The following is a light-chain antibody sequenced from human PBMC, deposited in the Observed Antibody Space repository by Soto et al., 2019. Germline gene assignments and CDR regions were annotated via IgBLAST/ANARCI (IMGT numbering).Light chain of an antibody. Sequence: QSVLTQPPSLSVAPGQRVTISCTGSSSNIGAGYDVHWYQQLPGTAPKLLIYGNSNRPSGVPDRFSGSKSGTSASLAITGLQAEDEADYYCQSYDSSLSFYVFGTGTKVTVL. J-gene: IGLJ1*01. CDR3: QSYDSSLSFYV. CDR2: GNS. CDR1: SSNIGAGYD. V-gene: IGLV1-40*01.